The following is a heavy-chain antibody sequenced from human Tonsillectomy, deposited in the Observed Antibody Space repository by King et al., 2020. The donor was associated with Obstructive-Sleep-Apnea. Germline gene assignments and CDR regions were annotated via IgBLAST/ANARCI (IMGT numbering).Heavy chain of an antibody. CDR3: ARGRIAAAELFWYFDL. CDR2: IYYSGST. J-gene: IGHJ2*01. D-gene: IGHD6-25*01. V-gene: IGHV4-59*01. Sequence: VQLQESGPGLVKPSETLSLTCTVSGGSISSYYWSWIRQPPGKGLEWIGYIYYSGSTNYNPSLQSRVTISVDTSKNQFSLKLSSVTAADTAVYYCARGRIAAAELFWYFDLWGRGTLVTVSS. CDR1: GGSISSYY.